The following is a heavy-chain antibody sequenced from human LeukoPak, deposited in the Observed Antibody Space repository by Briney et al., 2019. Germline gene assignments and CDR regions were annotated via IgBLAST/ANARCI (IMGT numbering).Heavy chain of an antibody. D-gene: IGHD6-19*01. V-gene: IGHV3-23*01. CDR1: GFNFYNYV. CDR2: IREGDGGT. Sequence: GGSLRLSCAASGFNFYNYVMSWVRQAPGKGLEWVSSIREGDGGTDYADSVKGRFTISRDNFKNIVDLQMTSLRAEDTAMYFCTKVRPPPGSGWYGGDDDWGQGTLVTVSS. CDR3: TKVRPPPGSGWYGGDDD. J-gene: IGHJ4*02.